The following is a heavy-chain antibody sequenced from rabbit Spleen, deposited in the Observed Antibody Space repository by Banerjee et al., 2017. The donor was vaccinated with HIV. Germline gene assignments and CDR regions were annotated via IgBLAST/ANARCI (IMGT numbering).Heavy chain of an antibody. CDR2: IDPVFGIT. Sequence: QLEESGGGLVQPGGSLKLSCKASGFTLSSYYMNWVRQAPGKGLEWIGYIDPVFGITYYANWVNGRFSISRENAQNTAFLQMTSLTAADTATYFCARAIVPWLGLTRLDLWGPGTLVTVS. CDR1: GFTLSSYY. J-gene: IGHJ3*01. CDR3: ARAIVPWLGLTRLDL. D-gene: IGHD4-1*01. V-gene: IGHV1S7*01.